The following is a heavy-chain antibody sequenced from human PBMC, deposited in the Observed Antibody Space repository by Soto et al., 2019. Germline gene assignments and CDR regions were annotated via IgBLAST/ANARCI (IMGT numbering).Heavy chain of an antibody. CDR1: GYTFTSYA. CDR2: INAGNGNT. V-gene: IGHV1-3*01. CDR3: ARDLSVLRFLEWLLSY. Sequence: QVQLVQSGAEVKKPGASVKVSYKASGYTFTSYAMHWVRQAPGQRLEWMGWINAGNGNTKYSQKFQGRVTITRDTSASTAYMELSSLRSEDTAVYYCARDLSVLRFLEWLLSYWGQGTLVTVSS. D-gene: IGHD3-3*01. J-gene: IGHJ4*02.